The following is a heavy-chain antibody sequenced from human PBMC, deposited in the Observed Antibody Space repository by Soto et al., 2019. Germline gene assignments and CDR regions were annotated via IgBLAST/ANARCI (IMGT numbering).Heavy chain of an antibody. CDR2: ISYDGSNK. J-gene: IGHJ4*02. CDR1: GFTFRSYG. D-gene: IGHD1-26*01. V-gene: IGHV3-30*18. Sequence: QVQLVESGGGVVQPGRSLRLSCAASGFTFRSYGMHWVRQAPGKGLEWVAVISYDGSNKYYVDSVKGRFTISRDNSKNTLSLQMNGLRPEDTAVYYCAKVRSGSYGSAFDYWGQGTQVTVSS. CDR3: AKVRSGSYGSAFDY.